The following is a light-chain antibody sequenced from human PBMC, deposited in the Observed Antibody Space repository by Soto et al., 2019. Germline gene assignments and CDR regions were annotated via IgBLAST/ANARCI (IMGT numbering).Light chain of an antibody. CDR1: SSDVGGYNY. V-gene: IGLV2-14*01. CDR3: SSYTSSSTPG. J-gene: IGLJ1*01. CDR2: DVS. Sequence: QSALTQPASVSVSPGQSITISCTGTSSDVGGYNYVSWYQQHPGKAPKLMIYDVSNRPSGVSNRFSGSKSGNTASLTISGLQAEDEADYYCSSYTSSSTPGFGTGTKLTVL.